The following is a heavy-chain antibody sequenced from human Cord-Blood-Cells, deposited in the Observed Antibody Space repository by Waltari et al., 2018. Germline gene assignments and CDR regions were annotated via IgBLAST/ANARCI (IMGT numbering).Heavy chain of an antibody. V-gene: IGHV1-69*09. CDR1: ADTFSSYA. CDR2: IIPILGIA. CDR3: ARADCTNGVCYIDY. Sequence: QVQLVQSGAEVKKPGSSVKVSCKASADTFSSYAISWVRQAPGQGLEWMGRIIPILGIANYAQKFQGRVTITADKSTSTAYMELSSLRSEDTAVYYCARADCTNGVCYIDYWGQGTLVTVSS. J-gene: IGHJ4*02. D-gene: IGHD2-8*01.